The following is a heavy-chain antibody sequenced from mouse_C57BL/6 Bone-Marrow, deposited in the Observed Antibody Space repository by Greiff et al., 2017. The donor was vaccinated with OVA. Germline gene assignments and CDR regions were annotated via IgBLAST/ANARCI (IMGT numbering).Heavy chain of an antibody. V-gene: IGHV5-16*01. D-gene: IGHD1-1*01. CDR3: ARDSGYYGSSYWYFDV. CDR2: INYDGSST. CDR1: GFTFSDYY. Sequence: EVMLVESEGGLVQPGSSLKLSCTASGFTFSDYYMSWVRQVPDKGLEWVANINYDGSSTYYLDCLKGRFIISRDNAKNILYLQMSSLKSEDTATYDWARDSGYYGSSYWYFDVWGTGTTVTVSS. J-gene: IGHJ1*03.